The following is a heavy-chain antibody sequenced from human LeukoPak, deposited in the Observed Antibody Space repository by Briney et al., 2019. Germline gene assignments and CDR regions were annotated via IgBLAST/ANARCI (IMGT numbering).Heavy chain of an antibody. D-gene: IGHD3-22*01. V-gene: IGHV3-21*01. J-gene: IGHJ4*02. CDR3: ARGYCYDSSFDY. CDR2: ISSSSTYI. CDR1: GFTFSTFG. Sequence: LGGSLRLSCAASGFTFSTFGMSWVRQAPGKGLEWVSCISSSSTYIYYADSVKGRFTISRDDARNSLFLQMNSLRAEDTAVYYCARGYCYDSSFDYWGQGALVTVSS.